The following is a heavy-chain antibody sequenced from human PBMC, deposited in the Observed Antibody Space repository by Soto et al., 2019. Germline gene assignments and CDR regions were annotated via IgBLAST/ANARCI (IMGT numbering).Heavy chain of an antibody. CDR3: ARDQGRTWYYFDS. D-gene: IGHD3-16*01. CDR1: GYTFTGYY. V-gene: IGHV1-2*04. J-gene: IGHJ4*02. Sequence: ASVKVSCKASGYTFTGYYMHWVRQAPGQGLEWMGWINPNSGGTNYAQKFQGWVTMTRDTSISTAYMELSRLRSDDTAVYYCARDQGRTWYYFDSWGREPWSPSPQ. CDR2: INPNSGGT.